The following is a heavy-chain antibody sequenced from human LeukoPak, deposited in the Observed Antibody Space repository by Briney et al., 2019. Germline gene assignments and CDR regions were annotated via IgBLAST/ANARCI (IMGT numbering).Heavy chain of an antibody. V-gene: IGHV3-21*01. J-gene: IGHJ4*02. CDR3: ARVGYSGYDLCTQLDY. D-gene: IGHD5-12*01. Sequence: PGWSLRLSCAASGLTFCSESMNWVRQAPGKGMEWVSSISSSSSYIYFADSVKCRFTISRDHAKNSLYLQMNSLRAEDTAVYYCARVGYSGYDLCTQLDYWGQGTLVTVCS. CDR1: GLTFCSES. CDR2: ISSSSSYI.